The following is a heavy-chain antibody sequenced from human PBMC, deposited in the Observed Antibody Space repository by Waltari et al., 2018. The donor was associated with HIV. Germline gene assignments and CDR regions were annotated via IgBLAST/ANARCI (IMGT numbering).Heavy chain of an antibody. J-gene: IGHJ3*02. V-gene: IGHV3-23*01. D-gene: IGHD3-10*01. CDR1: GLPFSNYA. CDR3: ARIYVSGAFDI. Sequence: EAQLLESGGGLVQPGGSMRVSCVGSGLPFSNYAMIWVRQAPGKGLEWVSAIAASYPNTYYSDSVRGRFTVSKDNSENSLHLQMNSLRAEDTALYYCARIYVSGAFDIWGQGTVVTVSS. CDR2: IAASYPNT.